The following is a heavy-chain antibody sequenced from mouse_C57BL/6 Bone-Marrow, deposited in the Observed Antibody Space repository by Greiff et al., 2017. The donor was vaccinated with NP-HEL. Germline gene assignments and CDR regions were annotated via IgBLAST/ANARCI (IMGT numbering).Heavy chain of an antibody. CDR1: GYSITSDY. Sequence: DVKLQESGPGLAKPSQTLSLTCSVTGYSITSDYWNWIRKFPGNKLEYMGYISYSGSTYYNPSLKSRISITRDTSKNQYYLQLNSVTTEDTATYYCARRHYYGSSYGNAMDYWGQGTSVTVSS. CDR2: ISYSGST. J-gene: IGHJ4*01. CDR3: ARRHYYGSSYGNAMDY. V-gene: IGHV3-8*01. D-gene: IGHD1-1*01.